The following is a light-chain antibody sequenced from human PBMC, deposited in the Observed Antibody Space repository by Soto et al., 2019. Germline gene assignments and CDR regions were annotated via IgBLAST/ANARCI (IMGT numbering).Light chain of an antibody. J-gene: IGKJ2*01. CDR2: TTS. V-gene: IGKV1-6*01. CDR3: LQDYSFPLT. CDR1: QGIRND. Sequence: AIQMTQSPSSLSASVGDRVTITCRASQGIRNDLGWFQQKPGKAPKILIYTTSSLQSGVPSRFSGSGSGTDFTLTISSLQPEDFATYYCLQDYSFPLTFGQGTKLEIK.